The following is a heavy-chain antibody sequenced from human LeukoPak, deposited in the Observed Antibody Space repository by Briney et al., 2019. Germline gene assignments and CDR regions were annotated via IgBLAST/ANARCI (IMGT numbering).Heavy chain of an antibody. D-gene: IGHD4-17*01. CDR1: GFTFSGSA. CDR3: TRLTTVTTSFDY. Sequence: GGSLRLSCAASGFTFSGSAMHRVRQASGKGLEWVGRIRSKANSYATAYAASVKGRFTISRDDSKNTAYLQMNSLKTEDTAVYYCTRLTTVTTSFDYWGQGTLVTVSS. V-gene: IGHV3-73*01. J-gene: IGHJ4*02. CDR2: IRSKANSYAT.